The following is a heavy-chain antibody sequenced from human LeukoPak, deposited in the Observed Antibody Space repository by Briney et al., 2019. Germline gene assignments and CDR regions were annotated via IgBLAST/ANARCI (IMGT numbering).Heavy chain of an antibody. Sequence: SETLSLTCTVSGGSISSSSYYWGWIRQPPGKGLEWIGSIYYRGFTYYNPSLKSRVTMSVDTSQNQFSLKLTSVTAADTAVYYCARDQTGGDAFDIWGQGTMLTVSS. D-gene: IGHD3-9*01. CDR1: GGSISSSSYY. CDR3: ARDQTGGDAFDI. CDR2: IYYRGFT. J-gene: IGHJ3*02. V-gene: IGHV4-39*07.